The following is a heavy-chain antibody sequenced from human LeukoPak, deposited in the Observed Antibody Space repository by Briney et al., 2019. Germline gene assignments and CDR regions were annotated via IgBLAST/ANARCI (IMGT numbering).Heavy chain of an antibody. J-gene: IGHJ4*02. CDR3: ARDDAGYRSSWYS. CDR1: GGSISSRSYF. V-gene: IGHV4-39*02. CDR2: IFYSGDT. Sequence: NPSETLSLTCTVSGGSISSRSYFWGWIRQPPGKGLECIGSIFYSGDTYYNPSLKSRVTISVDTSKNQFFLRVSSVTAADTAVYSCARDDAGYRSSWYSWGQGTLVTVSS. D-gene: IGHD6-13*01.